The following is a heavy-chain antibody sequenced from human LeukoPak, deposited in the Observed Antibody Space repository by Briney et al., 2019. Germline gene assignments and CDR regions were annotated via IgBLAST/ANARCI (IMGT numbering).Heavy chain of an antibody. V-gene: IGHV1-18*01. CDR2: ISAYNGNT. J-gene: IGHJ3*02. CDR3: ARVLQWLGSSHAFDI. D-gene: IGHD6-19*01. Sequence: ASVKVSCKASGYTFTSYGISWVRQAPGQGLEWMGWISAYNGNTNYAQKLQGRVTMTTDTSTSTAYMELRSLRSDDTAVYYCARVLQWLGSSHAFDIWGQGTMVTVSS. CDR1: GYTFTSYG.